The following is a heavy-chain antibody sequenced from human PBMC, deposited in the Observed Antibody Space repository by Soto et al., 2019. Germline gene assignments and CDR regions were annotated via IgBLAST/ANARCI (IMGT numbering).Heavy chain of an antibody. D-gene: IGHD5-12*01. CDR3: ASERIAQYIDF. Sequence: QVQLVQSGTVVQRRGSSVKVSCQASGGTFSSHGMAWVRQAPGQGLEWMGGIIPTFGTPTYAPKFQGRVTITADKSSNTAYMELSSLRSEYTGVYYCASERIAQYIDFWGQGTLITVAS. J-gene: IGHJ4*02. CDR2: IIPTFGTP. CDR1: GGTFSSHG. V-gene: IGHV1-69*06.